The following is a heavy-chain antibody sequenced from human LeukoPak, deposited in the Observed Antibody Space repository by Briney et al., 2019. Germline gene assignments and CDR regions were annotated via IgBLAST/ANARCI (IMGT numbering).Heavy chain of an antibody. CDR1: GVSINTCCYY. CDR3: TRGEDPFKQGH. J-gene: IGHJ4*01. D-gene: IGHD6-13*01. V-gene: IGHV4-34*01. Sequence: SETLSLTCDVSGVSINTCCYYWSWIRRPPGKGLEWIGEIHPSGSADYNPSLKGRVTISVDTSKNQFSLNVISVTAAHTAEYYCTRGEDPFKQGHWGHGTLVTVSS. CDR2: IHPSGSA.